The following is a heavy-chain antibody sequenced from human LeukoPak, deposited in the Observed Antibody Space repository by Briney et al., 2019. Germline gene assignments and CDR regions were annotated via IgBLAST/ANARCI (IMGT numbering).Heavy chain of an antibody. D-gene: IGHD4-17*01. V-gene: IGHV5-51*01. CDR3: ARLRTTRGPVTVTPSYPDSPNWFDP. CDR1: GYTFNTYW. Sequence: RGESLKISCKGSGYTFNTYWIGWVRQMPGKGLEWMGIINPSDSDTTYSPSFQGQVTISADRSISTAYLQWSSLKASDTAIYYCARLRTTRGPVTVTPSYPDSPNWFDPWGQGTLVTVSS. CDR2: INPSDSDT. J-gene: IGHJ5*02.